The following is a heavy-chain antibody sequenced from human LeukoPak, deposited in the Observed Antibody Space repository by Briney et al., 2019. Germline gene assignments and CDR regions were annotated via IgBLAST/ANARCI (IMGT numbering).Heavy chain of an antibody. CDR3: ARVQEIVVVVAAYYFDY. CDR2: ISAYNGNT. V-gene: IGHV1-18*04. CDR1: GYTFTSYG. Sequence: ASVKVSCKASGYTFTSYGISWVRQAPGQGLEWMGWISAYNGNTNYAQKLQGRVTMTTDTSTSTAYMELRSLRSDDTAVYHCARVQEIVVVVAAYYFDYWGQGTLVTVSS. D-gene: IGHD2-15*01. J-gene: IGHJ4*02.